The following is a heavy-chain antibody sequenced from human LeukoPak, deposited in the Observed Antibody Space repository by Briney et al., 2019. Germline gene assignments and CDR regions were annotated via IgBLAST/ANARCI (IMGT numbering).Heavy chain of an antibody. J-gene: IGHJ5*02. D-gene: IGHD2-2*02. CDR2: INPNSGGT. Sequence: ASVKVSCKASGYTFTGYYMHWVRQAPGQGLEWMGWINPNSGGTNYAQKFQGRVTMTRDTSISTAYMELSRPRSDDTAVYYCARAGWGCSSTSCYKVDWFDPWGQGTLVTVSS. CDR3: ARAGWGCSSTSCYKVDWFDP. CDR1: GYTFTGYY. V-gene: IGHV1-2*02.